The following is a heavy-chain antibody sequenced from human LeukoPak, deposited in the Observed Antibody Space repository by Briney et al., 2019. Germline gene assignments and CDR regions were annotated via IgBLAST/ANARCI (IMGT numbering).Heavy chain of an antibody. CDR3: ASYGFWSGYHDY. V-gene: IGHV4-61*02. J-gene: IGHJ4*02. D-gene: IGHD3-3*01. CDR1: GGSISNGSYY. CDR2: IYTSGST. Sequence: SETLSLTCTVPGGSISNGSYYWSWIRQPAGKGLEWIGRIYTSGSTNYNPSLKSRVTISVDTSKNQFSLKLSSVTAADTAVYYCASYGFWSGYHDYWGQGTLVTVSS.